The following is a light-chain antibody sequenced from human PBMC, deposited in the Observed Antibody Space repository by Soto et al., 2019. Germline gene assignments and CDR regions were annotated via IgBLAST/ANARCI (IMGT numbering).Light chain of an antibody. V-gene: IGKV1-39*01. CDR1: QTIGKS. CDR2: GTS. J-gene: IGKJ1*01. Sequence: DIQMTQSPSSLSASVGDRVTITCRATQTIGKSLNWYQQRPGKAPNFLIYGTSSLQRGVPSRFSGSGSGTDFTLTLSILQREDFATYFCQESHTFLWGTFGQGTKVEV. CDR3: QESHTFLWGT.